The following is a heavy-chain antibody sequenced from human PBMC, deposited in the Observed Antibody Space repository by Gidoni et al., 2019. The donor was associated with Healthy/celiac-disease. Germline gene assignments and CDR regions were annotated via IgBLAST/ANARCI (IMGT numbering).Heavy chain of an antibody. CDR2: IYYSGST. CDR1: GGSISSYY. Sequence: QVQLQESGPGLVKPSETLSLTCTVSGGSISSYYWSWIRQPPGKGLEWSGYIYYSGSTNYNPSLKSRVTISVDTSKNQFSLKLSSVTAADTAVYYCARAGYSSGWYFFDYWGQGTLVTVSS. D-gene: IGHD6-19*01. J-gene: IGHJ4*02. V-gene: IGHV4-59*01. CDR3: ARAGYSSGWYFFDY.